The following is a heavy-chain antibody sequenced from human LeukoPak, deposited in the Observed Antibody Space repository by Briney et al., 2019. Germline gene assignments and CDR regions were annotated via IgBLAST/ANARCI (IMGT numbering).Heavy chain of an antibody. J-gene: IGHJ4*02. CDR1: GYNFNRFG. D-gene: IGHD3-22*01. CDR3: ARPGSNYDRSGTYYVHY. Sequence: ASVKVSCQASGYNFNRFGITWVRQAPGQGLEWMGWVSAYSGNTNYAQKIQGRVTMTTDTSTTSAYMELRSLRSDDTAVYYCARPGSNYDRSGTYYVHYWGQGTLVTVSS. CDR2: VSAYSGNT. V-gene: IGHV1-18*01.